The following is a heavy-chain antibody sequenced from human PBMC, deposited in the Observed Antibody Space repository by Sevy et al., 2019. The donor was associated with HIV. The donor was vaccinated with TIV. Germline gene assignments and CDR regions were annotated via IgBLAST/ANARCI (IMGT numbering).Heavy chain of an antibody. CDR3: IRGDPVGGGTVWAHFDS. J-gene: IGHJ4*02. CDR1: GYTFTNYY. Sequence: ASVKVSCKTSGYTFTNYYIHWVRQAPGKGLEWMGIINPTGGSTKYPQNFQGRLSVNRDTSRATVYMGLTSLRSEDTAVYYCIRGDPVGGGTVWAHFDSWGQGTLVTVSS. V-gene: IGHV1-46*03. D-gene: IGHD3-16*01. CDR2: INPTGGST.